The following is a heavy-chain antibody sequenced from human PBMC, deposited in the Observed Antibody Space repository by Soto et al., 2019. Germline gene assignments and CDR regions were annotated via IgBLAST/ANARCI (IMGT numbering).Heavy chain of an antibody. D-gene: IGHD2-8*01. CDR2: ISYDGSNK. V-gene: IGHV3-30*18. Sequence: VAVISYDGSNKYYADSVKGRFTISRDNSKNTLYLQMNSLRAEDTAVYYCAKEAHYCTNGVCFENYFDYWGQGTLVTVSS. CDR3: AKEAHYCTNGVCFENYFDY. J-gene: IGHJ4*02.